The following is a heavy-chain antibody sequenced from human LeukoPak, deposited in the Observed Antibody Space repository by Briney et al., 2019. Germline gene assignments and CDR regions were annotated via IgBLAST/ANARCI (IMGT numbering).Heavy chain of an antibody. CDR1: GGTFSSYA. D-gene: IGHD1-26*01. J-gene: IGHJ4*02. CDR3: ASGGELTFDY. Sequence: ASVKVSCKASGGTFSSYAISWVRQAPGQGLEWMGGIIPIFGTTNYAQKFQGRVTITADESTSTAYMELSSLRSEDTAVYYCASGGELTFDYWGQGTLVTVSS. CDR2: IIPIFGTT. V-gene: IGHV1-69*13.